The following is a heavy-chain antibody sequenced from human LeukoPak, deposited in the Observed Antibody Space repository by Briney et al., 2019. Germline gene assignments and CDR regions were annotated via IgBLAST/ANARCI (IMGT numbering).Heavy chain of an antibody. CDR3: ARAYSSSWYFNWFDP. J-gene: IGHJ5*02. V-gene: IGHV4-34*01. CDR2: INHSGST. Sequence: PSETLSLTCAVYGGSFSGYYWSWIRQPPGKGLEWIGEINHSGSTNYNPSLKSRVTISVDTSKNQFSLKLSSVTAADTAVYYCARAYSSSWYFNWFDPWGQGTLVTVSS. CDR1: GGSFSGYY. D-gene: IGHD6-13*01.